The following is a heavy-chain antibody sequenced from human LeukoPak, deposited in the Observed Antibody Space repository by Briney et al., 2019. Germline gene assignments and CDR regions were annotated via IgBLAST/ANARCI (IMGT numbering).Heavy chain of an antibody. CDR1: GYTFTSYY. V-gene: IGHV1-46*03. CDR3: ARDSGSYPSDY. D-gene: IGHD1-26*01. Sequence: ASVKVSCKASGYTFTSYYMHWVRQAPGQGLEWMGITNPSGGSTSYAQKFQGRVTMTRDTSTSTVYMELSSLRSEDTAVYYCARDSGSYPSDYWGQGTLVTVSS. CDR2: TNPSGGST. J-gene: IGHJ4*02.